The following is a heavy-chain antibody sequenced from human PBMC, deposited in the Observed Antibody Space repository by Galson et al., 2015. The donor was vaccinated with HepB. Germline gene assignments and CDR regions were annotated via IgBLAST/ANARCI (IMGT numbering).Heavy chain of an antibody. CDR2: IRGSGDTT. V-gene: IGHV3-23*01. CDR1: GFTFSNYA. D-gene: IGHD1-26*01. CDR3: AKAVGDMGATRAFDY. J-gene: IGHJ4*02. Sequence: SLRLSCAASGFTFSNYATSWFRQAPGKGLEWVSAIRGSGDTTYYADSVKGRFTISRDNSKNTLFLRMNSLRAEDTAVYYCAKAVGDMGATRAFDYWGQGTLVTVSS.